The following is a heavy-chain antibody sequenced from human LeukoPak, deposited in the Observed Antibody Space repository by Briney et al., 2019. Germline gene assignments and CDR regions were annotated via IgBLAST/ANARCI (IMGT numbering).Heavy chain of an antibody. CDR1: GFAFSHYW. CDR2: INQDGSEK. CDR3: ARELRAFDI. V-gene: IGHV3-7*05. J-gene: IGHJ3*02. Sequence: GGSLRLSCAASGFAFSHYWLNWVRQAPRQGLEWVANINQDGSEKYYVDSVKGRFTISRDNAKKSLYLQMNSLRAEDTAVYYCARELRAFDIWGQGTMVTVSS.